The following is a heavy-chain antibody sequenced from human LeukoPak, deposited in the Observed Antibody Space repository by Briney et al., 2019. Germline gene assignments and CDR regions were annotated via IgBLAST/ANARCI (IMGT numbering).Heavy chain of an antibody. CDR1: GFTFGDYA. Sequence: PGGSLRLSCTASGFTFGDYAVSWFRQAPGKGLEWVGFIRSKAYGGTTEYAASVKGRFTISRDDSKSIAYLQMNSLKTEDTAVYYCTTHGSYSHYWGQGTLVTVSS. J-gene: IGHJ4*02. D-gene: IGHD1-26*01. CDR3: TTHGSYSHY. V-gene: IGHV3-49*03. CDR2: IRSKAYGGTT.